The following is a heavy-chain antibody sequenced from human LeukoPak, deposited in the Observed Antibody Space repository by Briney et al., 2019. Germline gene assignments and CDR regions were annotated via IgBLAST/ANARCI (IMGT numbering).Heavy chain of an antibody. J-gene: IGHJ3*02. V-gene: IGHV4-4*07. CDR1: GGSISSYY. D-gene: IGHD2-2*01. Sequence: SETLCLTCTVSGGSISSYYWSWIRQPAGKELEGIGRIYTSDSTNYNPSLKSRVTMSVDTSKNQFSLKLSTVTAADTAVYYCARELPAATPRAFDIWGQGTMVTVSS. CDR2: IYTSDST. CDR3: ARELPAATPRAFDI.